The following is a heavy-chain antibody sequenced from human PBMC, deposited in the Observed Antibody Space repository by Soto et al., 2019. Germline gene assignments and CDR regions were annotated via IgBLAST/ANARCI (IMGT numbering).Heavy chain of an antibody. D-gene: IGHD3-10*01. CDR2: ISSSSSTI. CDR3: ARDPRSYGSGSYSSWFDP. Sequence: EVQLVESGGGLVQPGGSLRLSCAASGFTFSSYSMNWVRQAPGKGLEWGSYISSSSSTIYYADSVKGRFTISRDNAKNSLYRQMNSLRAEDTAVYYCARDPRSYGSGSYSSWFDPWGQGTLVTVSS. V-gene: IGHV3-48*01. J-gene: IGHJ5*02. CDR1: GFTFSSYS.